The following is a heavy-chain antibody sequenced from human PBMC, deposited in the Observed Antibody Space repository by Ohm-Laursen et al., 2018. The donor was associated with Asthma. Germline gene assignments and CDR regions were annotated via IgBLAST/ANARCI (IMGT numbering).Heavy chain of an antibody. Sequence: SLRLSCAASGFTFSSYAMHWVRQAPGKGLEWVAVISYDGSNKYYADSVKGRFTISRDNSKNTLYLQMNSLRAEDTAVYYCAKGPPGTMIVVVASYWYFDLWGRGTLVTVSS. J-gene: IGHJ2*01. CDR2: ISYDGSNK. CDR3: AKGPPGTMIVVVASYWYFDL. V-gene: IGHV3-30-3*01. D-gene: IGHD3-22*01. CDR1: GFTFSSYA.